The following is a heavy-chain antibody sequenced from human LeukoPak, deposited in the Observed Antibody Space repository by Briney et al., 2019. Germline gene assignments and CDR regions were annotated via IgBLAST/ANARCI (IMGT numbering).Heavy chain of an antibody. V-gene: IGHV3-30-3*01. J-gene: IGHJ1*01. CDR3: AKDYYGSGD. D-gene: IGHD3-10*01. CDR1: GFTFSSYA. Sequence: GGSLRLSCAASGFTFSSYAMHWVRQAPGKGLEWVAVISYDGSNKYYADSVKGRFTISRDNTKNTLYLQMNSLRAEDTAVYYCAKDYYGSGDWGQGTLVTVSS. CDR2: ISYDGSNK.